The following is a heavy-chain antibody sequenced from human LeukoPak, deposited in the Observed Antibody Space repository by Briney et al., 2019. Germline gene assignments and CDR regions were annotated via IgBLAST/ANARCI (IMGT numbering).Heavy chain of an antibody. CDR2: INPNSGGT. J-gene: IGHJ6*03. Sequence: GASVKVSCKASGYTFTGYYMHWVRQAPGQGLEWMGWINPNSGGTNYAQKFQGRVTMTRDTSISTAYMELSRLRSDDTAVYYCARDSEALWFGESNYMDVWGKGTTVTVSS. D-gene: IGHD3-10*01. CDR3: ARDSEALWFGESNYMDV. CDR1: GYTFTGYY. V-gene: IGHV1-2*02.